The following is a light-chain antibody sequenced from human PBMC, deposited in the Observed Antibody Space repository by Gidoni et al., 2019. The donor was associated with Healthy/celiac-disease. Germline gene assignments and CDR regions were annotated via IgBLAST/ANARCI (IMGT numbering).Light chain of an antibody. Sequence: IVMTHTPLSLSVPPGQPASISCTSSQSLLHSDGKTYLYWYLQKPGQPPQLLIYEVSNRFSGVADRCSGSGSGTEFTLKISRVEAEDVGVDYCMQSIQRPPSNPFXQXTRLEIK. V-gene: IGKV2D-29*01. CDR3: MQSIQRPPSNP. CDR2: EVS. J-gene: IGKJ5*01. CDR1: QSLLHSDGKTY.